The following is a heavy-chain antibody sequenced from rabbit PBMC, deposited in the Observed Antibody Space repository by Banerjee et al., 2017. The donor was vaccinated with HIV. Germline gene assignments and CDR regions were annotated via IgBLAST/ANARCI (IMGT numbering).Heavy chain of an antibody. CDR2: IDAGASGST. J-gene: IGHJ4*01. CDR1: GFSFSNKYV. V-gene: IGHV1S45*01. CDR3: ARNFDL. Sequence: QEQLEESGGDLVKPEGSLTLTCTASGFSFSNKYVMCWVRQAPGKGLEWIACIDAGASGSTHYASWAKGRFTIFKTSSTTVTLQMTSMTAADTATYFCARNFDLWGQGTLVTVS.